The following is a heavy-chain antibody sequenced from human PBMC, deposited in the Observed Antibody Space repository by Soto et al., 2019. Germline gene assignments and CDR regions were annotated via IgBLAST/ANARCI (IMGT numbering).Heavy chain of an antibody. CDR2: ISGRGGST. J-gene: IGHJ4*02. V-gene: IGHV3-23*01. D-gene: IGHD5-12*01. CDR3: AKRFYREEDGYNFFDS. CDR1: GFTFSNCA. Sequence: EVQLLESGGGLVQPGGSLRLSCSASGFTFSNCAMSWVRQAPGKGLEWVSTISGRGGSTYYADSVKGRLTISRDNSKNTLFLQMNSLRAEDTAVYYCAKRFYREEDGYNFFDSWGQGTLVTVSS.